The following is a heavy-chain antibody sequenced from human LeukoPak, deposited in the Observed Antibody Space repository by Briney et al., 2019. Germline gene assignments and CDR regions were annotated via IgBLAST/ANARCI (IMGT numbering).Heavy chain of an antibody. Sequence: PGGSLRPSCAASGFTFSSYSMNWVRQAPGKGLEWGSSISSSSSYIYYADSVKGRFTISRDNAKNSLYLQMNSLRAEDTAVYYCARDGIGSTNNFDYWGQGTLVTVSS. CDR2: ISSSSSYI. V-gene: IGHV3-21*01. J-gene: IGHJ4*02. CDR1: GFTFSSYS. D-gene: IGHD1-26*01. CDR3: ARDGIGSTNNFDY.